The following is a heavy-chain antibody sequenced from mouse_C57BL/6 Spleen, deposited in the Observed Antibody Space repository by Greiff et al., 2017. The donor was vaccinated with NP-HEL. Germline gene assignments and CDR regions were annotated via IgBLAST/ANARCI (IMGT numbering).Heavy chain of an antibody. CDR3: AYYHLDY. CDR1: GYTFTSYT. Sequence: QVQLQQSGAELARPGASVKMSCKASGYTFTSYTMHWVKQRPGQGLEWIGYINPSSGYTKYNQKFKDKATLTADKSSITAYMQLISLTSEDSAVYYCAYYHLDYWGQGTTLTVSS. CDR2: INPSSGYT. V-gene: IGHV1-4*01. J-gene: IGHJ2*01. D-gene: IGHD1-1*01.